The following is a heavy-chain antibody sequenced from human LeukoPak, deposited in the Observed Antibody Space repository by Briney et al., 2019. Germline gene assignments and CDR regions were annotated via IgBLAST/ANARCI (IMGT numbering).Heavy chain of an antibody. J-gene: IGHJ4*02. D-gene: IGHD2-2*01. CDR3: ATFAGGIVPPGRY. Sequence: GGSLRLSCAASGFTFSSYAMSWVRQAPGKGVEWVSANSGSGGSTYYANSVKGRFTISRENSKNTLYLKMKSLRAEDTAVYYCATFAGGIVPPGRYWGQGTLITVSS. CDR1: GFTFSSYA. V-gene: IGHV3-23*01. CDR2: NSGSGGST.